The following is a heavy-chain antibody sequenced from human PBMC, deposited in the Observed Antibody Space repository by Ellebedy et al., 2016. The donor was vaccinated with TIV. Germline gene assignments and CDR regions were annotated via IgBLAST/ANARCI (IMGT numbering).Heavy chain of an antibody. D-gene: IGHD3-22*01. CDR1: GFTFSSYA. Sequence: PGGSLRLSCAASGFTFSSYAMSWVRQAPGKGLEWVATNSNTGRSTYYAASVEGRFIISSDNSKRTLYLQMNSLRAEDTAVYYCAKGRGGGSDSSAHRYYFDYWGLGTLVTVSS. CDR2: NSNTGRST. V-gene: IGHV3-23*01. CDR3: AKGRGGGSDSSAHRYYFDY. J-gene: IGHJ4*02.